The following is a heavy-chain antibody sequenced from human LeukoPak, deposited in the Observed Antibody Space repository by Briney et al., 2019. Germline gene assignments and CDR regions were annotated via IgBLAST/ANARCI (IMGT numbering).Heavy chain of an antibody. CDR2: ISYIGST. V-gene: IGHV4-61*08. CDR1: GGSISSGGYY. J-gene: IGHJ2*01. CDR3: ARHRDVSSDLFDL. Sequence: TSETLSLTCTVSGGSISSGGYYWSWIPPPPGKGLEWIGYISYIGSTNYNPSLKSRVTVSVDTSRNQFSLKLTSVTAADTAVHYCARHRDVSSDLFDLWGLGTLVTVSS. D-gene: IGHD6-19*01.